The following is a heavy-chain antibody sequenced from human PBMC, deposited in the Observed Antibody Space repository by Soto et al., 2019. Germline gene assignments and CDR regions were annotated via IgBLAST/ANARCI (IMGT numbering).Heavy chain of an antibody. J-gene: IGHJ5*02. CDR1: GGSVSSDTYY. V-gene: IGHV4-61*01. CDR3: ARGDQFGWFDP. CDR2: IYYSGSP. Sequence: QVQLQESGPGLVKPSETLSLTCFVSGGSVSSDTYYWSWIRQPPGKGLEWIGYIYYSGSPNYNPSLKRRVTMSVDTSKTSFSLKLSSVTAADTAVYYCARGDQFGWFDPWGQGTLVTVSS. D-gene: IGHD3-16*01.